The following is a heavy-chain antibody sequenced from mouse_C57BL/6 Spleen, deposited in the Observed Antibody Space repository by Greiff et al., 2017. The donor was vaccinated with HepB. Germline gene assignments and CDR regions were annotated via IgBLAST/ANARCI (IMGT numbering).Heavy chain of an antibody. D-gene: IGHD1-1*01. CDR1: GYTFTSYG. Sequence: VQLQQSGAELARPGASVKLSCKASGYTFTSYGISWVKQRTGQGLEWIGEIYPRSGNTYYNEKCKGKATLTADKSSSTAYMELRSLTSEDSAVYFCARSGPHYYGSSSAWFAYWGQGTLVTVSA. CDR3: ARSGPHYYGSSSAWFAY. V-gene: IGHV1-81*01. CDR2: IYPRSGNT. J-gene: IGHJ3*01.